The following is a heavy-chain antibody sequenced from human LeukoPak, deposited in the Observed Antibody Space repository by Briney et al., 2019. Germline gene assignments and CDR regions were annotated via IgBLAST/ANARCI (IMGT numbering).Heavy chain of an antibody. CDR1: GYTFTRYY. CDR2: IKASVCRT. D-gene: IGHD3-22*01. Sequence: ASVNVSCKASGYTFTRYYMHWVRQAPGPRLEWIGVIKASVCRTGYAQKFQGRVTMTRDMSTSTVYMELSSLRSEDTAVYYCARETRTYYYDSSGYYQSYWYFDLWGRGTLVTVSS. CDR3: ARETRTYYYDSSGYYQSYWYFDL. V-gene: IGHV1-46*01. J-gene: IGHJ2*01.